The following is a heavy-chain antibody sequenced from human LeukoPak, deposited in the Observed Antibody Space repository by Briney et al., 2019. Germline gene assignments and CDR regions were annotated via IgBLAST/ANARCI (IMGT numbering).Heavy chain of an antibody. D-gene: IGHD3-22*01. Sequence: SETLSLTCTVSGGSISSSSYYWGWIRQPPGKGLEWIGSIYYSGSTHYNPSLKSRVTISVDTSKNQFSLKLSSVTAADTAVYYCARPDHNYDRSGYPRESWFDPWGQGTLVTVSS. J-gene: IGHJ5*02. V-gene: IGHV4-39*01. CDR2: IYYSGST. CDR3: ARPDHNYDRSGYPRESWFDP. CDR1: GGSISSSSYY.